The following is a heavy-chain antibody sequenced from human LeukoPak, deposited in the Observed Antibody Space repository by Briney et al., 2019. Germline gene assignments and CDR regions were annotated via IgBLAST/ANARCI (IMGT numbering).Heavy chain of an antibody. J-gene: IGHJ6*03. V-gene: IGHV3-9*01. CDR1: GFTFDDYA. D-gene: IGHD7-27*01. CDR3: AKANGGYLYYYFMDV. Sequence: GGSLRLSCAASGFTFDDYAMHWVRQAPGKGLEWVSGISWNSGSIGYADSVKGRFTISRDNAKNSLHLQMNSVRAEDTALYYCAKANGGYLYYYFMDVWGKGPRSPSP. CDR2: ISWNSGSI.